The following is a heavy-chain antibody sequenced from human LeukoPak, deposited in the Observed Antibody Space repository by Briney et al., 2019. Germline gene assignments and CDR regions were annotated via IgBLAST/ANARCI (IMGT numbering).Heavy chain of an antibody. V-gene: IGHV1-69*13. Sequence: ASVKVSCKASGGNFSSYPISWVRQAPGQGLEWMGGIIPIFGTANYAQKFQGRVTITADESTSTAYMELSSLRSEDTAVYYCARPGIAAVGSWDPYYYYYMDVWGKGTTVTVSS. CDR3: ARPGIAAVGSWDPYYYYYMDV. D-gene: IGHD6-13*01. CDR2: IIPIFGTA. CDR1: GGNFSSYP. J-gene: IGHJ6*03.